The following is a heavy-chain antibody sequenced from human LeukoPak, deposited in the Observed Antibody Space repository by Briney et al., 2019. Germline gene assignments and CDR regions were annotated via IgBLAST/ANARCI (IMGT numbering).Heavy chain of an antibody. D-gene: IGHD4-11*01. CDR3: ARELSTVTTNHFDY. CDR1: GFTVSSNY. V-gene: IGHV3-66*02. Sequence: GGSLRPSCAASGFTVSSNYMSWVRQAPGKGLEWVSVIYSGGSTYYADSVKGRFTIPRDNSKNTLYLQMNSLRAEDTAVYYCARELSTVTTNHFDYWGQGTLVTVSS. CDR2: IYSGGST. J-gene: IGHJ4*02.